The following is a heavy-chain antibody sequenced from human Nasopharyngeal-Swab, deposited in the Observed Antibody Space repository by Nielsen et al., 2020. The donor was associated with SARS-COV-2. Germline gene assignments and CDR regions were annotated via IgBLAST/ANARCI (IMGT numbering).Heavy chain of an antibody. CDR1: GFTFSSYS. D-gene: IGHD3-3*01. CDR3: ARDLGAVLRFLENYYGMDV. Sequence: GESLKISCAASGFTFSSYSMNWVRQAPGKGLEWVSSISSSSSYIYYADSVKGRFTISRDNSKNTLYLQMNSLRAEDTAVYYCARDLGAVLRFLENYYGMDVWGQGTTVTVSS. CDR2: ISSSSSYI. J-gene: IGHJ6*02. V-gene: IGHV3-21*01.